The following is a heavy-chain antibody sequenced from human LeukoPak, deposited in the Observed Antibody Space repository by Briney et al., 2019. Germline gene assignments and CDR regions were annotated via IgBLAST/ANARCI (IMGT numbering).Heavy chain of an antibody. D-gene: IGHD3-10*01. CDR3: ARGRRGAMVRGVNYDYGMDV. V-gene: IGHV4-34*01. Sequence: SETLSLTCAVYGGSLRGHYWSWIRQPPGKGLEWIGEINHSGSTNYNPSLKSRVTISVDTSKNQFSLKLNSVTAADTAVYNCARGRRGAMVRGVNYDYGMDVWGQGTTVTVSS. CDR2: INHSGST. CDR1: GGSLRGHY. J-gene: IGHJ6*02.